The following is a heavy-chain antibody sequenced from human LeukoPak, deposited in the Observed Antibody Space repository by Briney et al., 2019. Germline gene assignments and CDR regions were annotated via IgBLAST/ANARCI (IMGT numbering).Heavy chain of an antibody. CDR1: GGSISSSSYY. Sequence: SETLSLTCTVSGGSISSSSYYWGWIRQPPGKGLEWIGSIYYGGSTYYNPSLKSRVTISVDTSKNQFSLKLSSVTAADTAVYYCARHEKQLVFFDYWGQGTLVTVSS. D-gene: IGHD6-6*01. CDR3: ARHEKQLVFFDY. CDR2: IYYGGST. J-gene: IGHJ4*02. V-gene: IGHV4-39*01.